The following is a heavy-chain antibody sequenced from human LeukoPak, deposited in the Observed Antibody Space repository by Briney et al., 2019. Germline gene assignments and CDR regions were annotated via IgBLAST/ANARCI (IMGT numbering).Heavy chain of an antibody. V-gene: IGHV4-34*01. CDR3: ARGRRVRGVTYNWFDP. CDR2: INHSGST. CDR1: GGSFSGYY. D-gene: IGHD3-10*01. J-gene: IGHJ5*02. Sequence: PSETLSLTCAVSGGSFSGYYWSWIRQPPGKGLEWIGEINHSGSTNYNPSLKSRVTISVDTSKNQFSLKLSSVTAADTAVYYCARGRRVRGVTYNWFDPWGQGTLVTVSS.